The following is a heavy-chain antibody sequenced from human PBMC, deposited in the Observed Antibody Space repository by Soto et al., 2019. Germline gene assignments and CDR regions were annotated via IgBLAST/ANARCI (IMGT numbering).Heavy chain of an antibody. CDR3: ARHAGLSIFHY. Sequence: VGSLRVSCSASGFTFSNYWMSWVRQAPGKGLEWVANINQHGSEQNYVDSVKGRFSISRDNAKDSLYLQMNNLRAEDTAVYYCARHAGLSIFHYWGRGTLVTVSS. CDR2: INQHGSEQ. V-gene: IGHV3-7*01. CDR1: GFTFSNYW. J-gene: IGHJ4*02.